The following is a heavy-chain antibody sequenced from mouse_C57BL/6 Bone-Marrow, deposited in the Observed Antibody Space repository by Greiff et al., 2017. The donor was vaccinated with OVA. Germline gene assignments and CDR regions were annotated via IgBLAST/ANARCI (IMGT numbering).Heavy chain of an antibody. CDR3: ASLYYGNNYYAMDY. CDR1: GYSFTGYY. D-gene: IGHD2-1*01. J-gene: IGHJ4*01. Sequence: EVQLQQSGPELVKPGASVKISCKASGYSFTGYYVNWVKQSPEKSLEWIGEINPSTGGTTYNQKFKAKATLTVDKSSSTAYMQLKSLTSEDSAVYYCASLYYGNNYYAMDYWGQGTSVTVSS. V-gene: IGHV1-42*01. CDR2: INPSTGGT.